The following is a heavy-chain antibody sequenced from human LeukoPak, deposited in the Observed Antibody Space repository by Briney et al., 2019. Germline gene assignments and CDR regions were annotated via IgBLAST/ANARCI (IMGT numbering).Heavy chain of an antibody. J-gene: IGHJ3*02. CDR3: AKGYGDLVAFDI. Sequence: GGSLRLSCAASGFTFRGYGMDWVRQAPGKGLEWVAFIRYDGNNKDYGDSVKGRFTISRDNSKNTLYLQMNSLRGEDTAVYYCAKGYGDLVAFDIWGKGTMVTVSS. CDR1: GFTFRGYG. CDR2: IRYDGNNK. D-gene: IGHD4-17*01. V-gene: IGHV3-30*02.